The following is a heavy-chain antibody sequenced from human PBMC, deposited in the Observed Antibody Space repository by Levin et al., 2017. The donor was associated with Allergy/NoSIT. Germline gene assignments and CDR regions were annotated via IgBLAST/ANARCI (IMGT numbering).Heavy chain of an antibody. V-gene: IGHV4-61*01. CDR3: ARDVRFGYDASDYRALIDY. CDR1: GESVTNGSYY. D-gene: IGHD5-12*01. Sequence: SETLSLTCFVSGESVTNGSYYWSWIRQPPGKGLEWIGYVYYSGFTNYNSSLKSRATISIDTSKHEFSLKLTSVTSADTAVYYCARDVRFGYDASDYRALIDYWGQGTLVSVST. J-gene: IGHJ4*02. CDR2: VYYSGFT.